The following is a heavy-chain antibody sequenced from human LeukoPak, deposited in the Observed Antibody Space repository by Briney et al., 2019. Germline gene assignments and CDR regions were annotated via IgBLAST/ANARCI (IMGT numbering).Heavy chain of an antibody. D-gene: IGHD3-10*01. CDR1: GFTFSTYG. CDR2: ITYDGYYK. V-gene: IGHV3-30*03. Sequence: GTSLRLSCAASGFTFSTYGMHWVRQAPGKGLEWVALITYDGYYKYYSDSVKGRFTISRDTSKNTLSLQMNSLRAEDTAVYYCARDLSPVVRASPMGYWGQGTLVTVSS. J-gene: IGHJ4*02. CDR3: ARDLSPVVRASPMGY.